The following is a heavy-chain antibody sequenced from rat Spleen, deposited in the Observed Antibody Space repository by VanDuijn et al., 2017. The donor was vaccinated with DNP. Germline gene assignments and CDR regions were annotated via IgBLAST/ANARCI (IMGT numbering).Heavy chain of an antibody. J-gene: IGHJ2*01. CDR1: GFTFSDYN. CDR3: AIPNA. D-gene: IGHD5-1*01. CDR2: ISYDGSST. V-gene: IGHV5-7*01. Sequence: EVQLVESGGGLVQPGRSLKLSCAASGFTFSDYNMVWVRQAPKKGLEWVATISYDGSSTYYGDSVRGRFTISIDNAKSTLYLQMDSLRSEDTATYYCAIPNAWGQGVVVTVSS.